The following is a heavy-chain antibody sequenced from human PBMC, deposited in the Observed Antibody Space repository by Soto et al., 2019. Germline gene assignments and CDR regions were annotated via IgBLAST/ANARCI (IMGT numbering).Heavy chain of an antibody. CDR2: IKQDGSEK. Sequence: GGSLRLSCAASGFTFSSYWMSWVRQAPGKGLEWVANIKQDGSEKYYGDSVKGRFTISRDNAKNSLYLQMNSLRAEDTAVYYCARYWGYSSGWLPGFDPWGQGTLVTVSS. J-gene: IGHJ5*02. D-gene: IGHD6-19*01. V-gene: IGHV3-7*01. CDR3: ARYWGYSSGWLPGFDP. CDR1: GFTFSSYW.